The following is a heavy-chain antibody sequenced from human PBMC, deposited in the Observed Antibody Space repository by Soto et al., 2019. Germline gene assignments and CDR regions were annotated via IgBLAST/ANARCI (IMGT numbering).Heavy chain of an antibody. Sequence: ASVKVSCKASGYTYTSYGISWARQSPGQGLEWMGWISAYNGNTNYAQKLQGRVTMTTDTSTSTAYMELRSLRSDDTAVYYCATAVKERLVLSYFDYRGKGTLDPVSP. V-gene: IGHV1-18*01. J-gene: IGHJ4*02. CDR2: ISAYNGNT. D-gene: IGHD6-13*01. CDR3: ATAVKERLVLSYFDY. CDR1: GYTYTSYG.